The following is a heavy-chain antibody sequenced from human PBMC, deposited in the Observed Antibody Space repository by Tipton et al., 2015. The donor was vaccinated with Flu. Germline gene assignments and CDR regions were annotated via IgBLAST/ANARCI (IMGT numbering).Heavy chain of an antibody. V-gene: IGHV3-7*01. Sequence: GSLRLSCETSGFTFGSFWMAWVRQAPGKGLEWVANMDLHGSEIYYLPSVKGRFTISRDNAKNLGYLQMNSLSVEDTAVYYCVRGMHVWGKGTTVTVSS. CDR3: VRGMHV. CDR2: MDLHGSEI. CDR1: GFTFGSFW. J-gene: IGHJ6*03.